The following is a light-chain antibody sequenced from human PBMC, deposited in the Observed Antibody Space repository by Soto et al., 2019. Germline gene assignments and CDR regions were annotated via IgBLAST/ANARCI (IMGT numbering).Light chain of an antibody. J-gene: IGKJ1*01. Sequence: DIQMTQSPSTMSASLGDTVTITCRASQGISTWLAWYQQRPGEAPKLLIHDASRLESGVPSRFSGSGSGTVFTLTISSLQPDDFGTYFCQHYRRNTWSFGPGTKVDIK. CDR2: DAS. V-gene: IGKV1-5*01. CDR3: QHYRRNTWS. CDR1: QGISTW.